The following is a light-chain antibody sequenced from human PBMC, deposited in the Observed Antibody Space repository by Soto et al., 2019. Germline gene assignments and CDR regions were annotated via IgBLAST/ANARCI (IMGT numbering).Light chain of an antibody. CDR2: DVS. V-gene: IGLV2-14*01. Sequence: QSALTQPASVSGSPGQSITISCTGTSSHVGGYNYVSWYQQHPGKAPKFMIYDVSNRPSGVSNRFSGSKSGNTASLTISGLQAEDEADYYCSSYTTSNTRQIVFGTGTKLTVL. CDR1: SSHVGGYNY. CDR3: SSYTTSNTRQIV. J-gene: IGLJ1*01.